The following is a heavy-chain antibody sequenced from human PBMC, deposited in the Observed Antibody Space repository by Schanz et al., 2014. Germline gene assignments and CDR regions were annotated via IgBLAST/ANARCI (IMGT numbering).Heavy chain of an antibody. D-gene: IGHD3-22*01. Sequence: EVQLVESGGGLVQPGGSLRLSCAASGFTFSSYWMHWVRQAPGKGLVWVSRIQSDGSITTYADSVKGRFAISRDNAKNTLYLQMSSLRAEDTAVYYCAKVWGSDYFYTFDSWGQGTLVTVSS. CDR3: AKVWGSDYFYTFDS. J-gene: IGHJ4*02. V-gene: IGHV3-74*02. CDR2: IQSDGSIT. CDR1: GFTFSSYW.